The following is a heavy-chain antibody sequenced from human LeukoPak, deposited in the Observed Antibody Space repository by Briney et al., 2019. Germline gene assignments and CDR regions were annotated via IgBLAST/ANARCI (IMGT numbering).Heavy chain of an antibody. CDR2: IRYDGSNK. D-gene: IGHD3-10*01. CDR1: GFTFSNYG. Sequence: GGSLRLSCAASGFTFSNYGMHWVRQAPGKGLEWVTFIRYDGSNKSYADSVKGRFTISRDNSKNTLYLQMNSLRADDTAVYYCAKVPYGSGSYYYYYYMDVWGKGTTVTISS. V-gene: IGHV3-30*02. CDR3: AKVPYGSGSYYYYYYMDV. J-gene: IGHJ6*03.